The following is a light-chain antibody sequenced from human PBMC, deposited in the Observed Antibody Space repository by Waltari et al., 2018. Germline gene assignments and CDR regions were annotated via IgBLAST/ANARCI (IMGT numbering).Light chain of an antibody. V-gene: IGLV2-23*01. Sequence: SALTQPASVSGSPGQSITISCTGTSSDVGSYNLVSWYRQLPGTAPKLMIYEGSKRPSGVSNRFSGSKSGNTASLTISGLQAEDEADYYCCSYAGSSTWVFGGGTKLTVL. CDR2: EGS. CDR1: SSDVGSYNL. CDR3: CSYAGSSTWV. J-gene: IGLJ3*02.